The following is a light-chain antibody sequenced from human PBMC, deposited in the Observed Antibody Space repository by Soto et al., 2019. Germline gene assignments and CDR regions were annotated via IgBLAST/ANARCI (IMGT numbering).Light chain of an antibody. CDR1: ASNIGTNS. V-gene: IGLV1-51*01. J-gene: IGLJ1*01. Sequence: QSVLTQPPSVSAAPGQRVTISCSGSASNIGTNSVSWYQQLPGAAPRLLIYDDNNRPSGIPDRFSGSKSGTSATLGITGLQTGDEADYYCGTWDTSLPACVFGPGTKLTVL. CDR3: GTWDTSLPACV. CDR2: DDN.